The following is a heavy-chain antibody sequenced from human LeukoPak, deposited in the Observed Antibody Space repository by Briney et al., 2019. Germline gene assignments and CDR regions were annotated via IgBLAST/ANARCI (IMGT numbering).Heavy chain of an antibody. CDR2: IYYSGST. V-gene: IGHV4-31*02. J-gene: IGHJ4*02. CDR1: GGSISSGGYY. CDR3: ARSGSYGDYRQYYFDY. D-gene: IGHD4-17*01. Sequence: SQTLSLTCTVSGGSISSGGYYWSWIRQHPGKGLEWIGYIYYSGSTYYNPSLKSRVTISVDTSKNQFSLKLSSVTAADTAVYYCARSGSYGDYRQYYFDYWGQGTHVTVSS.